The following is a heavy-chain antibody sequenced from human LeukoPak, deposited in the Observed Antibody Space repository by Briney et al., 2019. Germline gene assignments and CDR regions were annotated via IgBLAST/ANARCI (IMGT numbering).Heavy chain of an antibody. J-gene: IGHJ4*02. D-gene: IGHD2-15*01. CDR2: IYTNGGA. CDR1: GGSVTSGNYY. Sequence: PSETLSLTCTVSGGSVTSGNYYWNWIRQPAGKGLEWIGRIYTNGGASYNPSLKSRVTISVDTSKNQFSLKLSSVTAADTAVYYCARDYCSGGSCYLDYWGQGTLVTVSS. V-gene: IGHV4-61*10. CDR3: ARDYCSGGSCYLDY.